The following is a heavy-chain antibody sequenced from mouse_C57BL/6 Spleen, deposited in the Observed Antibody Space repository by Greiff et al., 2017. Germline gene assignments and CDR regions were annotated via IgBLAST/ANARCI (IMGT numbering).Heavy chain of an antibody. J-gene: IGHJ2*01. CDR2: IDPVDDET. Sequence: EVQPQQSGAELVKPGASVKLFCTASGFHLKHLYMHWVKQRTEQGLEWVGRIDPVDDETKFAPKFQGKATITADTSPNTAYLQPSSLTSEDTAVYYCAKTAQATYDYWGQGTTLTVSS. V-gene: IGHV14-2*01. CDR3: AKTAQATYDY. D-gene: IGHD3-2*02. CDR1: GFHLKHLY.